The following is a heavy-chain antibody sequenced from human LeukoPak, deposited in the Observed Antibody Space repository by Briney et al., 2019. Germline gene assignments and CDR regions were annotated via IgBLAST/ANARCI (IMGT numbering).Heavy chain of an antibody. D-gene: IGHD2-15*01. Sequence: GGSLRLSCEASGFTFDDYGMSWVRQAPGKGLEWVSGINWNGGNTGYADSVKGRFTISRDNAKNSVYLRMNSLRAEDTALYYCARGWKYCSGGSCYLPDYWGQGTLVTVSS. CDR3: ARGWKYCSGGSCYLPDY. J-gene: IGHJ4*02. CDR1: GFTFDDYG. CDR2: INWNGGNT. V-gene: IGHV3-20*04.